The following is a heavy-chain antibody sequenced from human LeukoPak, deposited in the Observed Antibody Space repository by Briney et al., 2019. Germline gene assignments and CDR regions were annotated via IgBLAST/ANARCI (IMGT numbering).Heavy chain of an antibody. Sequence: PGGSLRLSCAASGFTFDDYGMSWVRQAPGKGLEWVSGINWNGGNTGYADSVKGRFTISRDNAKNSLYLQMNRLRAEDTALYYCARAEYGYYYYYMDVWGKGTTVTVSS. CDR1: GFTFDDYG. CDR2: INWNGGNT. D-gene: IGHD2/OR15-2a*01. V-gene: IGHV3-20*04. CDR3: ARAEYGYYYYYMDV. J-gene: IGHJ6*03.